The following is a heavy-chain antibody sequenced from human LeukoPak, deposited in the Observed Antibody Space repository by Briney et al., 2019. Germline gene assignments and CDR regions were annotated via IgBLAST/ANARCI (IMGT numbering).Heavy chain of an antibody. CDR2: IKQDGSEK. D-gene: IGHD3-10*01. CDR1: GFTFSAYW. CDR3: AGFRGLLWFGELLDLGY. V-gene: IGHV3-7*01. J-gene: IGHJ4*02. Sequence: GGSLRLSCAASGFTFSAYWMSWVRQAPGKGLEWVANIKQDGSEKYYVDSVKGRFTISRDNAKNSLYLQMHSLRAEDTAMYYCAGFRGLLWFGELLDLGYWGQGTLVIVSS.